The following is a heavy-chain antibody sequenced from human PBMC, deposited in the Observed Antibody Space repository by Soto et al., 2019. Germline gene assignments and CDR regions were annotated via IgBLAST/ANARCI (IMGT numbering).Heavy chain of an antibody. D-gene: IGHD2-21*02. CDR1: GLSLRTTGVG. CDR3: VQCGCGGHCLQIYSSHSYYGLDA. Sequence: QITLKESGPTLVKPTQTLTLTCTFSGLSLRTTGVGVGWVRQPPGKALEWLALLYWDDDKRYSPSLKSRLTITKDTSEKPVVLTMTNMDTVDTDTYYCVQCGCGGHCLQIYSSHSYYGLDAWGQGTTVTVSS. V-gene: IGHV2-5*02. J-gene: IGHJ6*02. CDR2: LYWDDDK.